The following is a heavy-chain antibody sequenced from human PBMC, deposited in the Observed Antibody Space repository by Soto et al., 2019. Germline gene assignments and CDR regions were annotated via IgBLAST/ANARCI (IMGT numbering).Heavy chain of an antibody. CDR2: ISGSGGST. V-gene: IGHV3-23*01. J-gene: IGHJ4*02. D-gene: IGHD2-15*01. Sequence: EVQLLESGGGLVQPGGSLRLSCAASGFTFSSYAMSWVRQAPGKGLEWVSAISGSGGSTYYAVSVKGRFTISRDNSKNTLYLQMNSLGAEDTAVYYCAKEDCSGGSCYAARGYFDYWGQGTLVTVSS. CDR1: GFTFSSYA. CDR3: AKEDCSGGSCYAARGYFDY.